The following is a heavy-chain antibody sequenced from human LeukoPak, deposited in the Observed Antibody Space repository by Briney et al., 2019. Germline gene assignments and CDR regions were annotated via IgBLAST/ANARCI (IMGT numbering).Heavy chain of an antibody. CDR2: IYYTGST. D-gene: IGHD2-15*01. CDR1: GGSISNYY. Sequence: SETLSLTCSVSGGSISNYYGIWIREPPGKGLEGIGYIYYTGSTNFNPSRKRRVTMSVDTARNQFSLRLSSVTAADTAIYYCARHNGGSVRGNFDPWGQGTLVTVSS. J-gene: IGHJ5*02. V-gene: IGHV4-59*01. CDR3: ARHNGGSVRGNFDP.